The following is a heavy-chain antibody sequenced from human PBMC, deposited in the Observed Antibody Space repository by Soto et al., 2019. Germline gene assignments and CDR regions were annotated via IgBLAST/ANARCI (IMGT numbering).Heavy chain of an antibody. J-gene: IGHJ4*02. CDR3: AKRLYCSSTTCYGFNS. Sequence: VQLLESGGGLVQPGGSLRLSCAASGFTFSSSAMSWVRQAPGMGLEWVSAISSSGDDTYYADSVKGRFTISKDNSKNTLYLQMNSLRAEDTAIYYCAKRLYCSSTTCYGFNSWGQGTLVTVSS. CDR2: ISSSGDDT. CDR1: GFTFSSSA. D-gene: IGHD2-2*01. V-gene: IGHV3-23*01.